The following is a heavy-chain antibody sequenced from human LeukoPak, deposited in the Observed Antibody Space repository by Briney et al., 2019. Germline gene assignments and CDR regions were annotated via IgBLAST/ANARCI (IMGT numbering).Heavy chain of an antibody. CDR1: GYTFTGYY. CDR2: INPNSGGT. D-gene: IGHD2-21*02. Sequence: ASVKVSCKASGYTFTGYYMHWVRQAPGQWLEWMGWINPNSGGTNYAQKFQGRVTITADESTSTAYMELSSLRSEDTAVYYCARVGINCGGDCYIFDYWGQGTLVTVSS. V-gene: IGHV1-2*02. J-gene: IGHJ4*02. CDR3: ARVGINCGGDCYIFDY.